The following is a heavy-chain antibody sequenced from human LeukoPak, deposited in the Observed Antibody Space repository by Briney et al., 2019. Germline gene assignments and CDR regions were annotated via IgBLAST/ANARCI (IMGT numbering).Heavy chain of an antibody. D-gene: IGHD3-16*02. CDR1: GFTFGDYA. J-gene: IGHJ4*02. V-gene: IGHV3-49*03. Sequence: PGGSLRPSCTASGFTFGDYAMSWFRQAPGKGLEWVGFIRSKAYGGTTEYAASVKGRFTISRDDSKSIAYLQMNSLKTEDTAVYYCTRAPEYDYVWGSYRDFDYWGQGTLVTVSS. CDR3: TRAPEYDYVWGSYRDFDY. CDR2: IRSKAYGGTT.